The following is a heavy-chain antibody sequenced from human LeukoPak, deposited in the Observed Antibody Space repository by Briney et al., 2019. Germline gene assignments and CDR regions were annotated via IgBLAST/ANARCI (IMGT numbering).Heavy chain of an antibody. J-gene: IGHJ5*02. CDR3: ARDRDGKDL. CDR1: GFTFRDFW. Sequence: GGSLRLSCAAYGFTFRDFWMSSVRQAPGKGLERVANIQQNGIEKYAVEGRFTISRDNVNSLLYLRINSLRADDTAMYYCARDRDGKDLWGQGTLVTVSS. D-gene: IGHD1-1*01. CDR2: IQQNGIEK. V-gene: IGHV3-7*03.